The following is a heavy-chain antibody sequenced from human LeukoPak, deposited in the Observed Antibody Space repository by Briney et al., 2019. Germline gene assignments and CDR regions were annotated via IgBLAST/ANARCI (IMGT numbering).Heavy chain of an antibody. CDR2: INTSGGST. V-gene: IGHV3-23*01. CDR1: GFTFSSYG. J-gene: IGHJ4*02. D-gene: IGHD6-19*01. Sequence: PGGSLRLSCAASGFTFSSYGMSWVRQAPGKGLEWVSAINTSGGSTYYADSVKGRFTISRDNSKNTLYLQMNSLRAEDTAVYYCAKPAISSRGWYYDYWGQGTLVTVSS. CDR3: AKPAISSRGWYYDY.